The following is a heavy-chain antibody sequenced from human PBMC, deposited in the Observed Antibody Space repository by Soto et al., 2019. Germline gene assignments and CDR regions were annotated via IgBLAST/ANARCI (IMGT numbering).Heavy chain of an antibody. J-gene: IGHJ4*02. Sequence: GGSLRLSCAASGFTFSSYGMHWVRQAPGKGLEWVAVMSYDGSNKYYADSVKGRFTISRDNSKNTLYLQMNSLRAEDTAVYYCAKDGGWLQFQDYFDYWGQGTLVTVSS. D-gene: IGHD5-12*01. CDR2: MSYDGSNK. CDR3: AKDGGWLQFQDYFDY. V-gene: IGHV3-30*18. CDR1: GFTFSSYG.